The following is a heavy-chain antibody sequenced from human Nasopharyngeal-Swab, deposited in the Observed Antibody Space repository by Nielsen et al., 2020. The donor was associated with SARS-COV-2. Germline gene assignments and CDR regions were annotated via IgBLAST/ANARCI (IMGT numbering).Heavy chain of an antibody. D-gene: IGHD3-22*01. Sequence: SETLSLTCTVSGGSISSYYWSWIRQPPGKGLEWIGYIYYSGSTNYNPSLKSRVTISVDTSKNQFSLKLSSVTAADTAVYYCASQYYYDSSGYYLEYFQHWGQGTLVIVSS. V-gene: IGHV4-59*01. CDR2: IYYSGST. J-gene: IGHJ1*01. CDR3: ASQYYYDSSGYYLEYFQH. CDR1: GGSISSYY.